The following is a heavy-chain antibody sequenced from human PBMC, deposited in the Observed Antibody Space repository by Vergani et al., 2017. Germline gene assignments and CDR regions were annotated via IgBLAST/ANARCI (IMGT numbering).Heavy chain of an antibody. CDR3: AKDMSSGSLDY. D-gene: IGHD3-22*01. J-gene: IGHJ4*02. Sequence: EVQLLESGGGLVQPGGSLRLSCAASGFTFDNYAMTWVRQAPGKGLEWVSAISGRGDDTFYTDSVKGRFTISRDNSKNTLYLQMNSLRAEDTAVYYCAKDMSSGSLDYWGQGTLVTVSS. CDR2: ISGRGDDT. CDR1: GFTFDNYA. V-gene: IGHV3-23*01.